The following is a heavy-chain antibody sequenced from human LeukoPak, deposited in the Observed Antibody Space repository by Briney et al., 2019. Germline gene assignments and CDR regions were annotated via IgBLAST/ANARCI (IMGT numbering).Heavy chain of an antibody. D-gene: IGHD3-10*01. Sequence: ASVKVSCKASGYTFTSYDINWVRQATGQGLEWMGWMNPNSGGTDYAQKFQGRVTMTRDTSISTAYMELSRLRSDDTAVYYCARGPRFGELLWHWFDPWGQGTLVTVSS. CDR1: GYTFTSYD. J-gene: IGHJ5*02. V-gene: IGHV1-2*02. CDR3: ARGPRFGELLWHWFDP. CDR2: MNPNSGGT.